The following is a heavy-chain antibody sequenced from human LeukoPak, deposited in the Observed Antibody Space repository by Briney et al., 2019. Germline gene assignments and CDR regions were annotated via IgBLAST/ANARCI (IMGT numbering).Heavy chain of an antibody. V-gene: IGHV1-2*02. D-gene: IGHD4-23*01. Sequence: ASVKVSCKASGYTFTGYYMHWVRQAPRQGLEWMGWINPNSGGTNYAQKFQGRVTMTRDTSISTAYMELSRLRSDDTAVYYCARVYAGNYAFDIWGQGTMVTVSS. CDR2: INPNSGGT. J-gene: IGHJ3*02. CDR1: GYTFTGYY. CDR3: ARVYAGNYAFDI.